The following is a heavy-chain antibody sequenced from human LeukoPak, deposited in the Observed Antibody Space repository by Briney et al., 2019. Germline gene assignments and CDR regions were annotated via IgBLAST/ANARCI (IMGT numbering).Heavy chain of an antibody. J-gene: IGHJ3*02. D-gene: IGHD1-26*01. CDR3: AKDEKSGDAFDI. CDR2: IRYDGSNK. V-gene: IGHV3-30*02. Sequence: PGGSLRLSCAASGFTFSSYGMHWVRQAPGKGLEWVAFIRYDGSNKYYADFVKGRFTISRDNSKNTLYMQMNSLRAEDTAVYYCAKDEKSGDAFDIWGQGTMVTVSS. CDR1: GFTFSSYG.